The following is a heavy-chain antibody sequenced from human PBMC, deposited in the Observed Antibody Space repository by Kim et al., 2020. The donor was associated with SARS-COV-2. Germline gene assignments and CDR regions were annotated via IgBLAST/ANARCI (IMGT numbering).Heavy chain of an antibody. V-gene: IGHV3-43*01. CDR1: GFTFDDYT. D-gene: IGHD4-17*01. CDR3: AKVRGEDYGDSYFDY. J-gene: IGHJ4*02. CDR2: ISWDGGST. Sequence: GSLRLSCAASGFTFDDYTMHWVRQAPGKGLEWVSLISWDGGSTYYADSVKGRFTISRDNSKNSLYLQMNSLRTEDTALYYCAKVRGEDYGDSYFDYWGQGTLVTVSS.